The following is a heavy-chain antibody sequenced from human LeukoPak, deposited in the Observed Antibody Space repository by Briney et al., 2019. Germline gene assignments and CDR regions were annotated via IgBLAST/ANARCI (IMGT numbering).Heavy chain of an antibody. J-gene: IGHJ4*02. D-gene: IGHD5-24*01. CDR3: TKGAMDTITADI. Sequence: GGSLRLSCAGSGFTFSYYEMNWVRQAPGKGLGWVSYISSSTTTIHYADSVKGRFTVSRDNAKNSLYLQMNSLTAEDTAFYYCTKGAMDTITADIWGQGTLVTVSS. CDR1: GFTFSYYE. CDR2: ISSSTTTI. V-gene: IGHV3-48*03.